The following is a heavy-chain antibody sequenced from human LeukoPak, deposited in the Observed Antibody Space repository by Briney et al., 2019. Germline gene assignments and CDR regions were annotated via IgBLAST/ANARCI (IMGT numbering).Heavy chain of an antibody. D-gene: IGHD3-22*01. V-gene: IGHV3-21*01. CDR2: ISSSSSYI. CDR1: GFTFSSYS. CDR3: ARTPGWFDYYDSSGYYSPPGD. Sequence: GGSLRLSCAASGFTFSSYSMNWVRQAPGKGLEWVSSISSSSSYIYYADSVKGRFTISRDNAKNSLYLQMNSLRAEDTAVYYCARTPGWFDYYDSSGYYSPPGDWGQGILVTVSS. J-gene: IGHJ4*02.